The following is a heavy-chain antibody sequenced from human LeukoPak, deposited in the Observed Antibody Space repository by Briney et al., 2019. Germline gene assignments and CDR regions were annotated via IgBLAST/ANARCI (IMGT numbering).Heavy chain of an antibody. Sequence: GGSLRLSCAASGFTVSSNYMSWVRQAPGKGLEWVSVIYSGGSTYYADSVKGRFTISRDNSKNTLYLQMNSLRAEDAAVYYCARAFYGGNQDYWGQGTLVTVSS. CDR1: GFTVSSNY. CDR2: IYSGGST. J-gene: IGHJ4*02. V-gene: IGHV3-66*01. CDR3: ARAFYGGNQDY. D-gene: IGHD4-23*01.